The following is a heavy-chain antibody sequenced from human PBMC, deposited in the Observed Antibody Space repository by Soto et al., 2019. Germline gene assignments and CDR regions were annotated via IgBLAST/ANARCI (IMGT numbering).Heavy chain of an antibody. CDR3: ARGLRYFEDAFDI. V-gene: IGHV3-66*01. J-gene: IGHJ3*02. CDR1: GFTVSSNY. CDR2: IYSGGST. D-gene: IGHD3-9*01. Sequence: GGSLRLSCAASGFTVSSNYMSWVRQAPGKGLEWVSVIYSGGSTYYADSVKGRFTISRDNSKNTLYLQMNSLRAEDTAVYYCARGLRYFEDAFDIWVQGTMVTVSS.